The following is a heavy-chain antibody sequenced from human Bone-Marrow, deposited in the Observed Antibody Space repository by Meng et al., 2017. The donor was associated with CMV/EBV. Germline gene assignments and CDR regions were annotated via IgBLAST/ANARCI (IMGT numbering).Heavy chain of an antibody. CDR3: ASTEYYYYCGMDV. D-gene: IGHD4-11*01. CDR1: GFTFSDYY. J-gene: IGHJ6*02. CDR2: ISSSGSTI. Sequence: SLKISCASSGFTFSDYYMSWVRQAPGKGLEWVSYISSSGSTIYYADSVKGRFTISRDNAKNSLYLQMNSLRAEDTAVYYCASTEYYYYCGMDVWGQGTTVTVSS. V-gene: IGHV3-11*04.